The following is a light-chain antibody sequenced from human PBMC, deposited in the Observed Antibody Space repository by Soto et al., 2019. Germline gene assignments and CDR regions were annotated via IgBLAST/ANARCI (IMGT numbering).Light chain of an antibody. CDR2: VAF. CDR1: QSIALS. Sequence: DIQSTQSPPSLSSSLLDTVSMTCRASQSIALSVNWYQQKPGKAPKLLIYVAFTLESGVPSRFSGSGSGTEFTLTIRSLQPEDFATYYCQQSFRSPITFGQGTRLEIK. V-gene: IGKV1-39*01. J-gene: IGKJ5*01. CDR3: QQSFRSPIT.